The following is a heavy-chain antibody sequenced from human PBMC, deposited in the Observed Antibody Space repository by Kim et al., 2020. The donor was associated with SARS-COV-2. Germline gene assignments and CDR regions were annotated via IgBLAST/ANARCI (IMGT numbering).Heavy chain of an antibody. CDR1: GYTFTSYG. J-gene: IGHJ4*02. V-gene: IGHV1-18*01. CDR2: ISAYNGNT. D-gene: IGHD4-17*01. Sequence: ASVKVSCKASGYTFTSYGISWVRQAPGKGLEWMGWISAYNGNTNYAQKLQGRVTMTTDTSTSTAYMELRSLRSDDTAVYYCAREIPSSLLNVMTTVTYSMYFDYWGQGTLVTVSS. CDR3: AREIPSSLLNVMTTVTYSMYFDY.